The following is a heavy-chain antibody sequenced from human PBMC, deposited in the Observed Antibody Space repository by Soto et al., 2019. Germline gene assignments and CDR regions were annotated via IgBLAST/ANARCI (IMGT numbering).Heavy chain of an antibody. D-gene: IGHD1-26*01. CDR2: IYYSGST. Sequence: QVQLQESGPGLVKPSETLSLTCTVSGSSVSSGSYYWSWIRQPPGKGLEWIGYIYYSGSTSYNPSLKSRVTISVDTSKNQFSLKLSSVTAADTAVYYCARAGLGDGSDYWGQGTLVTVSS. CDR3: ARAGLGDGSDY. CDR1: GSSVSSGSYY. J-gene: IGHJ4*02. V-gene: IGHV4-61*01.